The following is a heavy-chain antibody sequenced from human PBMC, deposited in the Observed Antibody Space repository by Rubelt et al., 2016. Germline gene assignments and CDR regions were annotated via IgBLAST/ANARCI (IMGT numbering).Heavy chain of an antibody. J-gene: IGHJ4*02. CDR2: IIPIFGTA. V-gene: IGHV1-69*06. Sequence: VQSGAEVKKPGSSVKVSCKASGGTFSSYAISWVRQAPGQGLEWMGGIIPIFGTANYAQKFQGRVTITADKSTSTAYMELSSLRSEDTAVYYCSRDRGRIAAGQSPLDYWGQGTLVTVSS. D-gene: IGHD6-13*01. CDR1: GGTFSSYA. CDR3: SRDRGRIAAGQSPLDY.